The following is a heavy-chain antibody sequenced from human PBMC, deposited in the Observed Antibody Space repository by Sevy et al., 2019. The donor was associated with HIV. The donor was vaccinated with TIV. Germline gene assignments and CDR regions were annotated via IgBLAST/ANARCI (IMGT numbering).Heavy chain of an antibody. CDR2: IYNNGNS. D-gene: IGHD1-26*01. Sequence: GGSLRLSCIASGFTVSSDYMSWVRQAPGKGLEWVSIIYNNGNSYYADSLKGRFTIPIDNYKNTLYLQMTSLGVEDTAVYFCVRDRYFANIAADWGQGTLVTVSS. J-gene: IGHJ4*02. V-gene: IGHV3-53*01. CDR3: VRDRYFANIAAD. CDR1: GFTVSSDY.